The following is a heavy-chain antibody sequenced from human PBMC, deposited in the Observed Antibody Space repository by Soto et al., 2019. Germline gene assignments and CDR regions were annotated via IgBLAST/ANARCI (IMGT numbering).Heavy chain of an antibody. J-gene: IGHJ4*02. D-gene: IGHD5-18*01. CDR3: TTIARNRYGYPFAC. CDR1: GFTFGDFA. Sequence: EKQLVESGGGLVNPGRSLRLSCTGSGFTFGDFAMSWFRQTPGKGLECVGFIRSGRYGGTADYAASVKGRFTISRDDSKSVAYLQMNSLKSEDTGLYYCTTIARNRYGYPFACWGQGTLVTVSS. CDR2: IRSGRYGGTA. V-gene: IGHV3-49*05.